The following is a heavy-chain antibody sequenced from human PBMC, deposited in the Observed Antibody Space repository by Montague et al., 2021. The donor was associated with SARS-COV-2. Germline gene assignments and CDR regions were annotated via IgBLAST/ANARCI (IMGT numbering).Heavy chain of an antibody. Sequence: SETLSLTCTVSGYSISSGYYWGWIRQPPGKGLEWIGSIYHSGTTYYNPSLKSRVTISLDTSNNHFSLKVTSVTAADTAVYYCAREPYYGPGRHYQFDYWGRGTLVTVSS. CDR3: AREPYYGPGRHYQFDY. CDR2: IYHSGTT. CDR1: GYSISSGYY. V-gene: IGHV4-38-2*02. D-gene: IGHD3-10*01. J-gene: IGHJ4*02.